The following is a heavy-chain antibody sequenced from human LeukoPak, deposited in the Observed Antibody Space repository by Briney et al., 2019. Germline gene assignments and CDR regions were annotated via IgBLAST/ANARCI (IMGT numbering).Heavy chain of an antibody. CDR3: ARVPYSSSWLVGYNWFDP. J-gene: IGHJ5*02. D-gene: IGHD6-13*01. CDR1: GGSISSGDYY. V-gene: IGHV4-30-4*08. Sequence: SQTLSLTCTVSGGSISSGDYYWSWIRQPPGKGLEWIGYIYYSGSTYYNPSLKSRVTISVDTSKNQFSLKLSSVTAADTAVYYCARVPYSSSWLVGYNWFDPWGQGTLVTVSS. CDR2: IYYSGST.